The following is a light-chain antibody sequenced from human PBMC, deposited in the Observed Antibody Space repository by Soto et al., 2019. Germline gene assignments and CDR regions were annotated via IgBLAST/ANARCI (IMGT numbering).Light chain of an antibody. V-gene: IGKV2-24*01. Sequence: DIVMTQTPLSSPVTLGQPAFISCRSSQSLLHSDGNTYLSWLQQRPGQPPRLLLYKISNRSSGVADRFSGSGAGTDFTLKISRVETEDVGVFYCLQATHFPWTFGQGTKVDIK. CDR1: QSLLHSDGNTY. J-gene: IGKJ1*01. CDR2: KIS. CDR3: LQATHFPWT.